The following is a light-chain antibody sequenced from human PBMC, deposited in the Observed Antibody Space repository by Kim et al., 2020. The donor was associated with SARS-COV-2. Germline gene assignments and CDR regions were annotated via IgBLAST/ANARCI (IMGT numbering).Light chain of an antibody. J-gene: IGLJ2*01. V-gene: IGLV3-1*01. Sequence: VTTGQTAAIICTGDKLENKYAFWYQQKSGQSAVLVIYQDDKGPSGIPERFSGSNSGNTATLTISGTQTIDEADYYCQSWDDTTAVFGGGTQLTVL. CDR1: KLENKY. CDR3: QSWDDTTAV. CDR2: QDD.